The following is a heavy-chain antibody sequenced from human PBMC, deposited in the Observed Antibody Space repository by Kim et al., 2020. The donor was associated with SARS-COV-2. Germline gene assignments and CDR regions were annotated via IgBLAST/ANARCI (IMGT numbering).Heavy chain of an antibody. J-gene: IGHJ5*02. D-gene: IGHD3-22*01. Sequence: SETLSLTCTVSGGSISSYYWSWIRQPPGKGLEWIGYIYYSGSTNYNPSLKSRVTISVDTSKNQFSLKLSSVTAADTAVYYCARERAYYDSSGLNWFDPWGQGTLVTVSS. CDR2: IYYSGST. V-gene: IGHV4-59*13. CDR3: ARERAYYDSSGLNWFDP. CDR1: GGSISSYY.